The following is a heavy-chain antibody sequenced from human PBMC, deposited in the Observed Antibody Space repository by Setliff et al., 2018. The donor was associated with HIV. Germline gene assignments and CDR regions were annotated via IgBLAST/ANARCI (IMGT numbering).Heavy chain of an antibody. V-gene: IGHV1-18*04. CDR3: ARVGGSRADHYYYMDV. D-gene: IGHD2-15*01. J-gene: IGHJ6*03. CDR1: GYTFTSYG. CDR2: ISVYNGNT. Sequence: GASVKVSCKASGYTFTSYGITWVRQAPGQGLEWMGWISVYNGNTKYAQKFQGRVTMTTDTSTNTAYMELRSLRSDDTAVYYCARVGGSRADHYYYMDVWGKGTTVTVS.